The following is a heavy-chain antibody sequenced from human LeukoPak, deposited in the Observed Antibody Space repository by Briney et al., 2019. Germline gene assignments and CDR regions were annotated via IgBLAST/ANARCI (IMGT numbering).Heavy chain of an antibody. CDR1: GFTVSSNY. Sequence: PGGSLRLSCAASGFTVSSNYMSWVRQAPGKGLEWVASISSESIHLRYADSVKGRFTISRDNAKELVFLQMNSLRAEDTAIYYCARGFGDFDPRLDYWGHGSVITVSS. CDR2: ISSESIHL. D-gene: IGHD3-16*01. V-gene: IGHV3-21*01. CDR3: ARGFGDFDPRLDY. J-gene: IGHJ4*01.